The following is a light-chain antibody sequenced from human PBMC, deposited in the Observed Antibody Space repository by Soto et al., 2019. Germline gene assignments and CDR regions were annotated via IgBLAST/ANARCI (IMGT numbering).Light chain of an antibody. CDR2: EVS. J-gene: IGLJ1*01. CDR3: RSYTRSRTYV. V-gene: IGLV2-14*01. CDR1: SSDVGGYNY. Sequence: QSVLTQPASVSGSPGQSITISFTGTSSDVGGYNYVSWYQQHPGKAPKLMIYEVSNRPSGVSNRFSGSKSGNTASLSISGLKDEDEADYYCRSYTRSRTYVFGARTKVNVL.